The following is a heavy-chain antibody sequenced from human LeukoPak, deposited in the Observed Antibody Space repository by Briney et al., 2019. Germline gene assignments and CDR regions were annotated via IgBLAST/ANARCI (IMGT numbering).Heavy chain of an antibody. CDR2: INYSGTT. J-gene: IGHJ4*02. Sequence: SETLSLTCSVSGGSTTSRSHYWGWIRQPPGKGLEWFGSINYSGTTYYNPSLGSRVTISIDTSKNQFSLKLTSVTATDTAVYYCASQPTTDIGIDDWGQGTLVTVSS. CDR3: ASQPTTDIGIDD. D-gene: IGHD4-11*01. CDR1: GGSTTSRSHY. V-gene: IGHV4-39*01.